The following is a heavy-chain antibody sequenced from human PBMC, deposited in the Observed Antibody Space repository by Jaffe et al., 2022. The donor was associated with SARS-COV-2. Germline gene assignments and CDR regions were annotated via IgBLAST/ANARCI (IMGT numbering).Heavy chain of an antibody. CDR3: ARGMWLVSYYYGMDV. D-gene: IGHD6-19*01. J-gene: IGHJ6*02. CDR1: GFTVSSNY. V-gene: IGHV3-66*02. Sequence: EVQLVESGGGLVQPGGSLRLSCAASGFTVSSNYMSWVRQAPGKGLEWVSVIYSGGSTYYADSVKGRFTISRDNSKNTLYLQMNSLRAEDTAVYYCARGMWLVSYYYGMDVWGQGTTVTVSS. CDR2: IYSGGST.